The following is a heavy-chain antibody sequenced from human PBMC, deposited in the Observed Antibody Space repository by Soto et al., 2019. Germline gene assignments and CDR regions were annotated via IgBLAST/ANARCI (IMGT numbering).Heavy chain of an antibody. D-gene: IGHD3-10*01. J-gene: IGHJ4*02. CDR1: GFPFTTYG. CDR3: VGGQYYFDY. CDR2: ISYDGSNK. Sequence: QVQLVESGGGVVQPGRSLRLSCAASGFPFTTYGMHWVREGPGKGLDWVAAISYDGSNKFYADSVKGRFTISRDNSKNTLYLQMNSVRPEETALYYCVGGQYYFDYRGQGTLVIVSS. V-gene: IGHV3-30*03.